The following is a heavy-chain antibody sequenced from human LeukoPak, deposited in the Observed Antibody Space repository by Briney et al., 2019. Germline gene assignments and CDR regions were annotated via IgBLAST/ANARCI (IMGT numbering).Heavy chain of an antibody. CDR2: INHSGST. CDR3: ARSKVATTYYYYYYMDV. CDR1: VGSFSGYY. V-gene: IGHV4-34*01. Sequence: PSETLSLTCAVYVGSFSGYYWSWIRQPPGKGLDWIGEINHSGSTNYNPSLKSRVTISVDTSKNQFSLKLSSVTAADTAVYYCARSKVATTYYYYYYMDVWGKGTTVTVSS. J-gene: IGHJ6*03. D-gene: IGHD5-12*01.